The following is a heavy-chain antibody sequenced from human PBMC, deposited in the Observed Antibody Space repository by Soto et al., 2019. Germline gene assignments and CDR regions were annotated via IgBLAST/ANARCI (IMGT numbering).Heavy chain of an antibody. D-gene: IGHD5-12*01. CDR1: GGTFSSYA. Sequence: SVKVSCKASGGTFSSYAISWVRQAPGQGLEWMGGIIPIFGTANYAQKFQGRVTITADESTSTAYMELSSLRSEDTAVYYCAKVEMATITVYYYGMDVWGQGTTVTV. J-gene: IGHJ6*02. CDR3: AKVEMATITVYYYGMDV. V-gene: IGHV1-69*13. CDR2: IIPIFGTA.